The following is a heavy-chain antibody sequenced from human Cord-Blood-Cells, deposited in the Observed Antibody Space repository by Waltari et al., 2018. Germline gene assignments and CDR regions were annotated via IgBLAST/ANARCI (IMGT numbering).Heavy chain of an antibody. CDR2: IYHSGST. Sequence: QLQLQESGPGLVKPSQTLSLTCAVSGGSISRGGYSWRWIRPPPGKGLEWIGYIYHSGSTYYNPSLKSRVTISVDRSKNQFSLKLSSVTAADTAVYYCARGVTIFGVVMNYGMDVWGQGTTVTVSS. CDR1: GGSISRGGYS. V-gene: IGHV4-30-2*01. J-gene: IGHJ6*02. CDR3: ARGVTIFGVVMNYGMDV. D-gene: IGHD3-3*01.